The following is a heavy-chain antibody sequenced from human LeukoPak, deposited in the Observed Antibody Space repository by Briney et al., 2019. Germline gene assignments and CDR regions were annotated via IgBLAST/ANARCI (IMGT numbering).Heavy chain of an antibody. J-gene: IGHJ4*02. Sequence: GTSVKVSCKASGYTFTSYYMHWVRQAPGQGLEWMGIVNPSGGSTSYAQKFQGRVTMTRDTSTSTVYMELSSLRSEDTAVYYCARVVSDFFDYWGQGTLVTVSS. CDR2: VNPSGGST. CDR1: GYTFTSYY. D-gene: IGHD2/OR15-2a*01. CDR3: ARVVSDFFDY. V-gene: IGHV1-46*01.